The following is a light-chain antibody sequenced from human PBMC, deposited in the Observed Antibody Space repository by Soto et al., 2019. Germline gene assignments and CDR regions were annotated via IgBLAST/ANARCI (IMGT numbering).Light chain of an antibody. CDR2: AAS. CDR1: QGIRNE. CDR3: LQDDDYPFT. V-gene: IGKV1-6*01. Sequence: AIQVTQSPSSLSASVGDRVTITCRASQGIRNELNWYQQKPGKAPKFLIFAASNLQSGVPSRFSGSGSGTDFTLTISSLQPEDFATYFCLQDDDYPFTFGGGTKVEIK. J-gene: IGKJ4*01.